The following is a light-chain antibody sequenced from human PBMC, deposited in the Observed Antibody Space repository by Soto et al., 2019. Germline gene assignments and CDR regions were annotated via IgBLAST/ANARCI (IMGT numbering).Light chain of an antibody. CDR2: DAT. CDR1: QSLLHSDVKTY. Sequence: DIVMTQTPLSLSVTPGQPASISCKSSQSLLHSDVKTYLYWYLQKPGQPPQLLIFDATNLETGVPSRFSGSGSRTHFSFTITSLQPDDFATYYCHQYDSLPPTFGLGTRLEI. CDR3: HQYDSLPPT. J-gene: IGKJ5*01. V-gene: IGKV2D-29*01.